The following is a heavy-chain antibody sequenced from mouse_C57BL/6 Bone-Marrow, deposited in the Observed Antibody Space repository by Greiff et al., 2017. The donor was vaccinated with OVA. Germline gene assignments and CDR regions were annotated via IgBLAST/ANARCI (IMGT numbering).Heavy chain of an antibody. Sequence: EVMLVESGEGLVKPGGSLKLSCAASGFTFSSYAMSWVRQTPEKRLEWVAYISSGGDYIYYADTVKGRFTISRDNARNTLYLQMSSLKSEDTAMYYCLLLRYGWYVDGWGTGTTVTVSS. CDR1: GFTFSSYA. J-gene: IGHJ1*03. CDR3: LLLRYGWYVDG. V-gene: IGHV5S21*01. D-gene: IGHD1-1*01. CDR2: ISSGGDYI.